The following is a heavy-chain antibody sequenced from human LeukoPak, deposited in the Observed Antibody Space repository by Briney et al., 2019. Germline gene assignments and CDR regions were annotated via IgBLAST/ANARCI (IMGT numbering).Heavy chain of an antibody. CDR1: GYTFTGYY. J-gene: IGHJ4*02. CDR3: ARDAGYCSSTTCSADFDY. D-gene: IGHD2-2*01. V-gene: IGHV1-2*02. Sequence: GASVKVSCKASGYTFTGYYMHWVRQAPGQGLEWMGWINPKSGGTNYAQKFQGRVTMTRDTSISTAYMELSRLRSDDTAVYYCARDAGYCSSTTCSADFDYWGQRTLVTVSS. CDR2: INPKSGGT.